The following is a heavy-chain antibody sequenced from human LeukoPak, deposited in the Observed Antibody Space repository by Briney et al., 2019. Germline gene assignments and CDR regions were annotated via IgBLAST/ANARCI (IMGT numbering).Heavy chain of an antibody. Sequence: GGSLRLSCAASGFTFSSYSMNWVRQAPGKGLEWVSSISSSSSYIYYADSVKGRFTIPRDNAKNSLYLQMNSLRAEDTAVYYCARESSGWYGGLDYWGQGTLVTVSS. CDR1: GFTFSSYS. D-gene: IGHD6-19*01. CDR2: ISSSSSYI. J-gene: IGHJ4*02. CDR3: ARESSGWYGGLDY. V-gene: IGHV3-21*01.